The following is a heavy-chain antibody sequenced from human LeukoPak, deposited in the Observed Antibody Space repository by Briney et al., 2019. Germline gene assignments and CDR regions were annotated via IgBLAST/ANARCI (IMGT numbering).Heavy chain of an antibody. CDR3: ARGVAIFGVVPYADY. CDR1: GGSISSGSYY. J-gene: IGHJ4*02. Sequence: SQTLSLTCTVSGGSISSGSYYWSWIRQPAGKGLEWIGRIYTSGSTNYNPSLKSRVTTSVDTSKNQFSLKLSSVTAADTAVYYCARGVAIFGVVPYADYWGQGTLVTVSS. CDR2: IYTSGST. V-gene: IGHV4-61*02. D-gene: IGHD3-3*01.